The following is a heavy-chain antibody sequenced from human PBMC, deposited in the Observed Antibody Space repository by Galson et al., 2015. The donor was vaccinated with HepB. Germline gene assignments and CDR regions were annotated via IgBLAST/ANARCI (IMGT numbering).Heavy chain of an antibody. J-gene: IGHJ5*02. CDR1: GYTFTSYG. V-gene: IGHV1-18*04. Sequence: SVKVSCKASGYTFTSYGISWVRQAPGQGLEWMGWISAYNGNTNYAQKLQGRVTMTTDTSTSTAYMELRSLRSDDTAVYYCARVYYGSGTFWPDPWGQGTLVTVSS. CDR2: ISAYNGNT. CDR3: ARVYYGSGTFWPDP. D-gene: IGHD3-10*01.